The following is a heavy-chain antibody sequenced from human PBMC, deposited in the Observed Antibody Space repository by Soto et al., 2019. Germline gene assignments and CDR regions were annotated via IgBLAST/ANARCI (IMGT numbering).Heavy chain of an antibody. J-gene: IGHJ6*02. CDR1: GPSFSGYY. CDR3: AKDSYYYDSSGYNRYYYGMDV. D-gene: IGHD3-22*01. Sequence: ADTLSLTCAVYGPSFSGYYLSRIRQPLGKGLEWIGEINHSGSTNYDPSLKSRVTISVDTSKNQFSLKLSSVTAADTALYYCAKDSYYYDSSGYNRYYYGMDVWGQGTTVT. CDR2: INHSGST. V-gene: IGHV4-34*01.